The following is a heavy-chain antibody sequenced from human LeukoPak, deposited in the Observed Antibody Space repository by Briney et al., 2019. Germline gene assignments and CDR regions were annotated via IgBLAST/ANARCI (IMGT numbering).Heavy chain of an antibody. V-gene: IGHV4-34*01. CDR1: GGSFSGYY. J-gene: IGHJ4*02. CDR2: INHSGST. D-gene: IGHD2-2*01. CDR3: ARGAIVVVPAAPSMPFDY. Sequence: SETLSLTCAVYGGSFSGYYWSWIRQPPGKGLEWIGEINHSGSTNYNPSLKSRVTISVDTSKNQFSLKLSSVTAADTAVYYCARGAIVVVPAAPSMPFDYWGQGTLVTVSS.